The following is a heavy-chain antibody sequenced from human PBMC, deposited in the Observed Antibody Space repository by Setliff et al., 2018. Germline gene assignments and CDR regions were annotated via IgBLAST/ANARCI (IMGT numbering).Heavy chain of an antibody. CDR3: ARDYGPNDY. CDR1: GGSISPYF. J-gene: IGHJ4*02. V-gene: IGHV4-39*07. Sequence: PSETLSLTCTVSGGSISPYFWSWIRQPPGKGLEWIGSIYHTGTTYYNPSLKSRVTISVDTSKNQFSLRLSSVTAADTAVYFCARDYGPNDYWGQGSLVTVSS. CDR2: IYHTGTT. D-gene: IGHD3-16*01.